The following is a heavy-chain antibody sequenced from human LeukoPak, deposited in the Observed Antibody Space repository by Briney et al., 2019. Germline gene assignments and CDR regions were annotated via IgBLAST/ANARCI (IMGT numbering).Heavy chain of an antibody. Sequence: SQTLSHTCTVSGGPISSGGYYWSWIRQPPGKGLEWIGYIYHSGSTYYNPSLKSRVTISVDRSKNQFSLKLSSVTAADTAVYYCARDSSGWYRAFDIWGQGTMVTVSS. CDR3: ARDSSGWYRAFDI. CDR1: GGPISSGGYY. CDR2: IYHSGST. J-gene: IGHJ3*02. D-gene: IGHD6-19*01. V-gene: IGHV4-30-2*01.